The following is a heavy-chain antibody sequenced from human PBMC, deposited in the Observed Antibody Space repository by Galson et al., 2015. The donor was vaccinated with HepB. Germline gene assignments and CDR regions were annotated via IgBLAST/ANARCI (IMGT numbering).Heavy chain of an antibody. V-gene: IGHV3-33*01. D-gene: IGHD3-22*01. CDR2: IWYDGSNK. CDR3: AREGFNYYDSSGYYTLDY. Sequence: SLRLSCAASGFTFSSYGMHWVRQAPGKGLEWVAVIWYDGSNKYYADSVKGRFTISRDNSKNTRYLQMNSLRAEDTAVYYCAREGFNYYDSSGYYTLDYWGQGTLVTVSS. CDR1: GFTFSSYG. J-gene: IGHJ4*02.